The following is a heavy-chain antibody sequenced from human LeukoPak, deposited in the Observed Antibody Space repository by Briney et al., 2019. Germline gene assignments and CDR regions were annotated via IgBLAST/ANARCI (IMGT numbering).Heavy chain of an antibody. CDR1: GLTFSSSG. CDR2: IKQDRREQ. Sequence: PGGSRRLSCAASGLTFSSSGMSWVGQAPGKGLEWVANIKQDRREQYYVDSVKGRFTISRDNAKSSLYLQMNSLRAEDTAVYYCAREDTAMVKYYYGMDVWGKGTTVRVSS. V-gene: IGHV3-7*03. J-gene: IGHJ6*04. D-gene: IGHD5-18*01. CDR3: AREDTAMVKYYYGMDV.